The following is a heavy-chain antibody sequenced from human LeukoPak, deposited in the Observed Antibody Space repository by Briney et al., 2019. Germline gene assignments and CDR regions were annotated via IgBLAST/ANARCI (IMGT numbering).Heavy chain of an antibody. CDR2: MNPNSGNT. Sequence: ASVKVSCKASRYTFTSYDINWVRQATGQGLEWMGWMNPNSGNTGYAQKFQGRVTMTRNTSISTAYMELSSLRSEDTAVYYCARGPRITMVRGVMKRDYYGMDVWGQGTTVTVSS. J-gene: IGHJ6*02. V-gene: IGHV1-8*01. D-gene: IGHD3-10*01. CDR1: RYTFTSYD. CDR3: ARGPRITMVRGVMKRDYYGMDV.